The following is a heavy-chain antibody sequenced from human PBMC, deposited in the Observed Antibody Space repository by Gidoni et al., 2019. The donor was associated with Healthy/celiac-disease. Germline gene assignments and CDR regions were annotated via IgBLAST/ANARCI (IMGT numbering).Heavy chain of an antibody. Sequence: EVQLVESGGGVVRPGGSLRLSCAASGLPFVDYGMSWVRQAPGKGLEWVSGINWNGGSTGYADSVKGRFTISRDNAKNSLYLQMNSLRAEDTALYYCARLGIAVAGTEGYYFDYWGQGTLVTVSS. CDR2: INWNGGST. D-gene: IGHD6-19*01. CDR1: GLPFVDYG. J-gene: IGHJ4*02. CDR3: ARLGIAVAGTEGYYFDY. V-gene: IGHV3-20*04.